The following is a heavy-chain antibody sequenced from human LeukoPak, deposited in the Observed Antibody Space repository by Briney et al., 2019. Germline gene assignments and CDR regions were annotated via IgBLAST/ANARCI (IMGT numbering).Heavy chain of an antibody. CDR3: ARLSAAVHLGAFDL. CDR1: GGSISGYY. J-gene: IGHJ3*01. D-gene: IGHD3-3*01. CDR2: IHTSGSN. Sequence: PSETLSLTCTVSGGSISGYYWAWIRQPPGKGLEWIGYIHTSGSNNQYPSLKRRVTISVDKSKNHFSLRLTSVTAADTAVYYCARLSAAVHLGAFDLWGQGTMVTVSS. V-gene: IGHV4-4*09.